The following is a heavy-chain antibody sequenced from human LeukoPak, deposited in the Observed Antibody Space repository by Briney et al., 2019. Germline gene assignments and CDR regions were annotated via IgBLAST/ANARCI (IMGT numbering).Heavy chain of an antibody. V-gene: IGHV3-23*01. CDR1: GFSFDSHA. J-gene: IGHJ6*03. CDR2: ITGSGRYT. Sequence: GGSLRLSCAASGFSFDSHAMNWVRQAPGKGLEWISAITGSGRYTYYKDSVKGRFTISRDNSKNTLFLQMSSLRAKDTAVYYCARGPLTSSNYYMDVWGRGTTVTVSS. CDR3: ARGPLTSSNYYMDV. D-gene: IGHD4/OR15-4a*01.